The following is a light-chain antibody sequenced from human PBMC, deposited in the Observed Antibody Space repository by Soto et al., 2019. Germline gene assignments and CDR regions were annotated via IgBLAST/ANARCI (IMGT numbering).Light chain of an antibody. V-gene: IGKV1-5*01. CDR1: QTIGSW. Sequence: DIQMTQSPSTLSASVGDRVTVTCRASQTIGSWLAWYQQKPGRAPKLLIFDASSLESGVPSRFSGNGSGTEFPLTISGLQPDYFASYYCQQYNSYSGMFGQGTKVDIK. J-gene: IGKJ1*01. CDR3: QQYNSYSGM. CDR2: DAS.